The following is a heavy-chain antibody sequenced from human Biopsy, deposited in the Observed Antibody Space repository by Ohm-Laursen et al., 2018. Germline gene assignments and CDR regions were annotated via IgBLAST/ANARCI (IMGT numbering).Heavy chain of an antibody. J-gene: IGHJ5*02. D-gene: IGHD3-22*01. CDR2: TNAKTGGT. CDR1: GYTFTGYH. V-gene: IGHV1-2*02. Sequence: ASVKVSCKASGYTFTGYHVHWVRQAPGQGLEWMGWTNAKTGGTNYAQKFQGRVTMTRDTSISTAYVDLSSLRSDDTAVYYCTRGGYYYDSLAYYYWFDPWGQGTLVTVSS. CDR3: TRGGYYYDSLAYYYWFDP.